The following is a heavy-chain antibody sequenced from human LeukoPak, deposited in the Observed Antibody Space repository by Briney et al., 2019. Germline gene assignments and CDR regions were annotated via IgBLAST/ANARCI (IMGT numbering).Heavy chain of an antibody. Sequence: GRSLRLSWAASGFSFSNYGMHWVRQAPGKGLEWVAVIWYDGSNKFCSDSVKGRFTISRDNSKNTLYLQMNTLRAEDTAVYYCATTASRGPQSAEYFQYWGQSTLVTVSS. J-gene: IGHJ1*01. CDR1: GFSFSNYG. CDR2: IWYDGSNK. CDR3: ATTASRGPQSAEYFQY. V-gene: IGHV3-33*01.